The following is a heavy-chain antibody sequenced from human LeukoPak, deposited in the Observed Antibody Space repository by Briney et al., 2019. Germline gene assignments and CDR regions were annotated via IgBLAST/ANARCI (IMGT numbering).Heavy chain of an antibody. D-gene: IGHD6-19*01. Sequence: PGGSLRLSCAASGFTFSNYGMHWVRQAPGKGLEWVAVISYDGSNKYYADSVKGRFTISRDNSKNTLYLQMNSLRAEDTAVYYCAKEVDSSGWSDDYWGQGTLVTVSS. J-gene: IGHJ4*02. CDR2: ISYDGSNK. CDR1: GFTFSNYG. CDR3: AKEVDSSGWSDDY. V-gene: IGHV3-30*18.